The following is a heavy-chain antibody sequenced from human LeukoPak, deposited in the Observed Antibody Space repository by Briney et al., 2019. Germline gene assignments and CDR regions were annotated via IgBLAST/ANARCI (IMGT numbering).Heavy chain of an antibody. CDR1: GFTLSSYT. D-gene: IGHD3-10*01. CDR2: IRYDGINK. CDR3: AKDSGVYGSGKFDP. Sequence: GGSLRLSCAASGFTLSSYTMNWVRQAPGKGLEWVAFIRYDGINKYYADSVKGRFTISRDNSKNTLYLQMNSLRAEDTAVHYCAKDSGVYGSGKFDPWGQGTLVTVSS. V-gene: IGHV3-30*02. J-gene: IGHJ5*02.